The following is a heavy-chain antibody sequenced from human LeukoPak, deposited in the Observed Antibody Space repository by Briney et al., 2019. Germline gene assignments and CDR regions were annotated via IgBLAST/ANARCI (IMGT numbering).Heavy chain of an antibody. V-gene: IGHV1-2*02. D-gene: IGHD6-13*01. CDR2: INPNSGGT. J-gene: IGHJ6*03. CDR3: ARNGPGLSWYYSYYYMDV. CDR1: GYTFTGYY. Sequence: GASVKVSCKASGYTFTGYYMHWVRQAPGQGLEWMGWINPNSGGTNYAQKFQGRVTMTRDTSISTAYMELSRLRSDDTAVYYCARNGPGLSWYYSYYYMDVWGKGTTVTVSS.